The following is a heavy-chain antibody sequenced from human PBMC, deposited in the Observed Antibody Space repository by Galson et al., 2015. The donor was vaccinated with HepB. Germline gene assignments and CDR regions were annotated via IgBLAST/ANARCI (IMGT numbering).Heavy chain of an antibody. Sequence: SLRLSCAASGFTFSSYAMSWVRQAPGKGLEWVSAISGSGGSTYYADSVKGRFTISRDNSKNTLYLQMNSLRAEDTAVYYCAKVGRGWQGFDYWGQGTLVTVSS. CDR2: ISGSGGST. CDR3: AKVGRGWQGFDY. CDR1: GFTFSSYA. V-gene: IGHV3-23*01. D-gene: IGHD5-24*01. J-gene: IGHJ4*02.